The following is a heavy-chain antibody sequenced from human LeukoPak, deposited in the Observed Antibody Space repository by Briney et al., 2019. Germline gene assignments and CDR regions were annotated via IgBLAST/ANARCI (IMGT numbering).Heavy chain of an antibody. Sequence: GGSLRLSCAASGFTFSDYISWIRQAPGKGLEWVSYISTTGNTIYYADSVKGRFTISRDNAKKSLYLQMNSLRAEDTAVYYCARLVSNWFDPWGQGTLVTVSS. CDR3: ARLVSNWFDP. J-gene: IGHJ5*02. CDR2: ISTTGNTI. V-gene: IGHV3-11*01. CDR1: GFTFSDY. D-gene: IGHD1-26*01.